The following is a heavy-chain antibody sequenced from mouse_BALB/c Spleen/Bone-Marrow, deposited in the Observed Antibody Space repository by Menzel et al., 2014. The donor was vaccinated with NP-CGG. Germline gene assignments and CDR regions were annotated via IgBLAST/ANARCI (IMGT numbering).Heavy chain of an antibody. CDR2: MWGGGST. Sequence: VKLMESGPGLVAPSQSLSITCTVSGFSLSRYSVHWVRQPPGKGLEWLGMMWGGGSTDYNSALKSRLSISKDNSKSQVFLKMNSLQTDDTAMYYCARNIHITTWMDYWGQGTSVTVSS. J-gene: IGHJ4*01. CDR1: GFSLSRYS. D-gene: IGHD1-2*01. CDR3: ARNIHITTWMDY. V-gene: IGHV2-6-4*01.